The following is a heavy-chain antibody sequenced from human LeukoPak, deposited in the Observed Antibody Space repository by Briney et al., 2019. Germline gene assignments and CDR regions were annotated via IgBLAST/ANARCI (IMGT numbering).Heavy chain of an antibody. V-gene: IGHV4-39*07. Sequence: GSLRLSCAASGFTFSSYSMNWVRQPPGKGLEGIGSIYYSGSPYYNPSLTSRVTISLDTSKKQFSLKLSSVTAADTAVYYCARVKWLSAAGTEGNFDYWGQGTLVTVSS. CDR1: GFTFSSYS. CDR2: IYYSGSP. CDR3: ARVKWLSAAGTEGNFDY. D-gene: IGHD6-13*01. J-gene: IGHJ4*02.